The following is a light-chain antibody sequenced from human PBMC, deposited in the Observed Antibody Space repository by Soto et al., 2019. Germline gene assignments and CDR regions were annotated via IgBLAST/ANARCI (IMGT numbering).Light chain of an antibody. J-gene: IGLJ2*01. CDR1: RSDIGAYNF. Sequence: QSALTQPPSVSGSPGQSITISCTGTRSDIGAYNFVSWYQQHPGEVPKLMLYDVNVRPSGVSNRFSGSKSGNTASLTISGLQAEDEADYYCTSWTTSTTMIFGGGTKVTVL. CDR3: TSWTTSTTMI. V-gene: IGLV2-14*03. CDR2: DVN.